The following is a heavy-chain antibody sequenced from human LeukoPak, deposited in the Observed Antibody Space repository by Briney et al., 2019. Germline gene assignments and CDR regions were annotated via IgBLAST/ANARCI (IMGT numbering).Heavy chain of an antibody. CDR3: ARSPSLGSSSVDMDV. J-gene: IGHJ6*03. V-gene: IGHV3-23*01. CDR2: ISGSGGST. Sequence: TGGSLRLSCAASGFTFSSYGMSWVRQAPGKGLEWVSGISGSGGSTYYADSVKGRFTISRDNSKNTLYLQMNSLRAEDTAVYYCARSPSLGSSSVDMDVWGKGTTVTVSS. D-gene: IGHD6-13*01. CDR1: GFTFSSYG.